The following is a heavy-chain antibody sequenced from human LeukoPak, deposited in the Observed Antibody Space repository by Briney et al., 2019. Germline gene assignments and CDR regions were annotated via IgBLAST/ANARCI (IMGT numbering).Heavy chain of an antibody. CDR1: GGAFSSYA. Sequence: SVKVSCKASGGAFSSYAISWVRQAPGQGLEWMGGIIPIFGTANYAQKFQGRVTITTDESTSTAYMELSSLRSEDTAVYYCARSSRYSYGLGSYYFDYWGQGTLVTVSS. J-gene: IGHJ4*02. CDR3: ARSSRYSYGLGSYYFDY. D-gene: IGHD5-18*01. CDR2: IIPIFGTA. V-gene: IGHV1-69*05.